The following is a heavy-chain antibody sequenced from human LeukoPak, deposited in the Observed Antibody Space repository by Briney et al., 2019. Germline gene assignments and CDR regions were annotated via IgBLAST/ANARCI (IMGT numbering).Heavy chain of an antibody. V-gene: IGHV1-2*02. J-gene: IGHJ4*02. CDR1: GYTFTGYY. Sequence: ASVKVSCKASGYTFTGYYMHWVRQAPGQGLEWMGWINPNSGGTNYAQKFQGMVTMTRDTSISTAYMELSRLRSDDTAVYYCARGVGIVGAKPPNWDYFDYWGQGTLVTVSS. CDR3: ARGVGIVGAKPPNWDYFDY. CDR2: INPNSGGT. D-gene: IGHD1-26*01.